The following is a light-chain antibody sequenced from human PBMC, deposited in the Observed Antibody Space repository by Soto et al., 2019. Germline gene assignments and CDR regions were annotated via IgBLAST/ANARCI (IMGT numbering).Light chain of an antibody. CDR2: SAS. V-gene: IGKV1-39*01. CDR1: QSIGFF. J-gene: IGKJ1*01. Sequence: DIQMTQSPSSLSASVGDRVTITCRASQSIGFFLNWYQQKPGKAPKLLIYSASNLQSGVPSRFSASGSRTDFTLTISSLQPEDFATYYCQQGYNTPPSWTFGQGTKVEIE. CDR3: QQGYNTPPSWT.